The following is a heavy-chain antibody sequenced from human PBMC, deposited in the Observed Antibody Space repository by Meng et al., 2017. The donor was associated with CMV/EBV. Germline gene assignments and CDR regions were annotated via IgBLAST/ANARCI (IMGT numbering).Heavy chain of an antibody. Sequence: ASVKVSCKASGYTFTSYGISWVRQAPGQGLEWMGWISAYNGNTNYAQKFQGRVTITADKSTSTAYMELSSLRSEDTAVYYCARGGTTVTSRRNERTSFYYYYGMDVWGQGTTVTVSS. CDR2: ISAYNGNT. CDR3: ARGGTTVTSRRNERTSFYYYYGMDV. CDR1: GYTFTSYG. J-gene: IGHJ6*02. V-gene: IGHV1-18*01. D-gene: IGHD4-11*01.